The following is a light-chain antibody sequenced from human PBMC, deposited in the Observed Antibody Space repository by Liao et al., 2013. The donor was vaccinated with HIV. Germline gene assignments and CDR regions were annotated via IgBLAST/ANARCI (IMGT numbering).Light chain of an antibody. CDR3: QVWDSSSDHVV. V-gene: IGLV3-21*04. Sequence: SYVLTQPPSVSVAPGKTATITCGGNNIGSNSVHWYQQRPGQAPLLVIYYDRDRPSGIPERFSGSNSGHTATLNISRVEAGDEADYFCQVWDSSSDHVVFGGGTKLTVL. J-gene: IGLJ3*02. CDR2: YDR. CDR1: NIGSNS.